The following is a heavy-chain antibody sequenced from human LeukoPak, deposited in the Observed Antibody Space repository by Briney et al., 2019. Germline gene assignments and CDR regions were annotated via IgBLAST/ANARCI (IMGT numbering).Heavy chain of an antibody. CDR3: ARDYTYYYDSSGPQPNFDI. CDR1: GFTVSGNY. J-gene: IGHJ3*02. Sequence: GGSLRLSCAASGFTVSGNYMSWVRQSPQKGLEWVSLIYSGTKTYYADSVKGRFTVSRDNSKNTLYLQMNSVRADDTAVYYCARDYTYYYDSSGPQPNFDIWGQGTMVTVSS. V-gene: IGHV3-53*01. CDR2: IYSGTKT. D-gene: IGHD3-22*01.